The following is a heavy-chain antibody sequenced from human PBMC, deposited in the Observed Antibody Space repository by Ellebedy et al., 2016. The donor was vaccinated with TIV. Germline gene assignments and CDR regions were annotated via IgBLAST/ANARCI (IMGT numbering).Heavy chain of an antibody. CDR3: AREGIDGYNYFDY. J-gene: IGHJ4*02. CDR2: VHYRGYT. V-gene: IGHV4-61*08. D-gene: IGHD5-24*01. Sequence: MPSATLSLTCTVSGGSLSSGDYYWNWIRQPPGKGLEWIAYVHYRGYTNYNPSLESRVAISLDTSKNQVSLKLTSVTAADTAVYYCAREGIDGYNYFDYWGRGTLVTVSS. CDR1: GGSLSSGDYY.